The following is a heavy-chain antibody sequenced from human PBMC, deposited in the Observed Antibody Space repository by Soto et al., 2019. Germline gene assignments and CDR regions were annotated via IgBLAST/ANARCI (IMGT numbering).Heavy chain of an antibody. D-gene: IGHD1-26*01. J-gene: IGHJ3*01. Sequence: EVQLVESGGGLVQPGASLRLSCAASGFTFSYYWMHWVRQAPGKGLVWVSHIHSDGSSTTYADSVKGRFTISRDNAMNTVYLQMNSLRAEDTAVYYCARGDRGAFDLWGQGTVVTVSS. CDR1: GFTFSYYW. CDR2: IHSDGSST. V-gene: IGHV3-74*03. CDR3: ARGDRGAFDL.